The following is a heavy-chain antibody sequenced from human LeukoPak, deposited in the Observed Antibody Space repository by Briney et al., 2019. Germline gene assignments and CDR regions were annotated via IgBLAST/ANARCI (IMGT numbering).Heavy chain of an antibody. Sequence: GGSLRLSCAASGFTFSSYAMHWVRQAPGKGLEWVAVISYDGSNKYYADSVKGRFTISRDNSKNTLYLQMNSLRAEDTAVYYCARTPSYYYDSSGYYHNWFDPWGQGTLVTVSS. CDR2: ISYDGSNK. J-gene: IGHJ5*02. D-gene: IGHD3-22*01. CDR3: ARTPSYYYDSSGYYHNWFDP. V-gene: IGHV3-30-3*01. CDR1: GFTFSSYA.